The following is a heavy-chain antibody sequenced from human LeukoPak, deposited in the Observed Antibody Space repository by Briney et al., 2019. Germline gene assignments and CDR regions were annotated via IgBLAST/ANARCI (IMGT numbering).Heavy chain of an antibody. J-gene: IGHJ4*02. D-gene: IGHD5-18*01. CDR2: ISSSGRNI. Sequence: PGGSLRLSCVASGFTLSTYSMNWVRQAPGKGLEWLSYISSSGRNIYYADSVNGRFTISRDNAKNSLYLQMNSLRAEDTAVYYCARDLVQLWSKDYWGQGTLVTVSS. CDR3: ARDLVQLWSKDY. V-gene: IGHV3-48*04. CDR1: GFTLSTYS.